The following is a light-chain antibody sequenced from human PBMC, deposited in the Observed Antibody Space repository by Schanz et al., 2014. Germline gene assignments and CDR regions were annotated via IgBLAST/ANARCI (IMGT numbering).Light chain of an antibody. CDR2: DAS. J-gene: IGKJ1*01. V-gene: IGKV3D-11*02. Sequence: EIVLTQSPATLSLSPGERATLTCRASESVSGYLAWYQQKPGQAPRLLIHDASNRATGIPARFSGSGAGTDFTLTISGLEPEDFAVYYCQQYGSSPWTFGQGTKVEIK. CDR1: ESVSGY. CDR3: QQYGSSPWT.